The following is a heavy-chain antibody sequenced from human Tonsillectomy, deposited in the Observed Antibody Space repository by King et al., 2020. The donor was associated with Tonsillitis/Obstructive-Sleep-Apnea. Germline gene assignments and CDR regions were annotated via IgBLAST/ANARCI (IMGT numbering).Heavy chain of an antibody. CDR2: ISYDGSNK. CDR1: GFTFSNYG. J-gene: IGHJ4*02. Sequence: VQLVESGGGVVQPGRSLRLSCAASGFTFSNYGMHWVRQAPGKGLEGVSVISYDGSNKYFADSVKGRFTISGENSKNTLFLQMNSLRAEDSAVYYCAKDSDSGPIGGDFDYWGQGTLVTVSS. V-gene: IGHV3-30*18. D-gene: IGHD6-19*01. CDR3: AKDSDSGPIGGDFDY.